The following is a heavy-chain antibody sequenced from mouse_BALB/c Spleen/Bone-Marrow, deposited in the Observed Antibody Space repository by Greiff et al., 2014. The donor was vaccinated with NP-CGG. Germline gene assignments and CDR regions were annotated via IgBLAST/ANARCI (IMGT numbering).Heavy chain of an antibody. CDR1: GFSLTSYG. J-gene: IGHJ4*01. CDR2: IWADGST. Sequence: VKLVESGPGLVAPSQNLSITCTVSGFSLTSYGVHWVRQPPGKGLEWLGVIWADGSTIYNSALMSRLSISKDNSKSQVFLKMNSLQTDDTALYYCARDRGGSSRALDYWGQGTSVTVSS. D-gene: IGHD1-1*02. CDR3: ARDRGGSSRALDY. V-gene: IGHV2-9*02.